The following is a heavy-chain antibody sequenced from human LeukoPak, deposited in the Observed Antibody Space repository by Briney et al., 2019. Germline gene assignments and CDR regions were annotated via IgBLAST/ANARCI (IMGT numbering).Heavy chain of an antibody. Sequence: ASVKVSCKASGYTFTSYGISWVRQAPGQGLEGMGWISAYHGNKNYAQKLQGSVSMTTDTSRSIAYKGVRGMRPDDNAGYYCARAPAVGATKDYYYMDVWGKGTTDTVSS. J-gene: IGHJ6*03. V-gene: IGHV1-18*01. CDR1: GYTFTSYG. CDR2: ISAYHGNK. CDR3: ARAPAVGATKDYYYMDV. D-gene: IGHD1-26*01.